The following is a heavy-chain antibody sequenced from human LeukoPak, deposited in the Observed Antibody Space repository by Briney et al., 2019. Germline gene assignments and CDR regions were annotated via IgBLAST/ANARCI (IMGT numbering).Heavy chain of an antibody. J-gene: IGHJ4*02. CDR1: LFTFSSYW. Sequence: PGGSLRLSCAASLFTFSSYWMHWVRQAPGKGLVWVSRINSDGSSTSYADSVKGRFTISRDNAKNTLYLQMNSLRAEDTAVYYCARVRGYSYDSFDYWGQGTLVTVSS. D-gene: IGHD5-18*01. CDR2: INSDGSST. CDR3: ARVRGYSYDSFDY. V-gene: IGHV3-74*01.